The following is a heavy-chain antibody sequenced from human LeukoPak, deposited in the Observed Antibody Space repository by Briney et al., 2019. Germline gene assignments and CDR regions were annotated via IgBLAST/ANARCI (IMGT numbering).Heavy chain of an antibody. V-gene: IGHV3-23*01. CDR1: GFTFSSYA. CDR2: ISGSGGST. J-gene: IGHJ4*02. D-gene: IGHD3-22*01. CDR3: AKAFVTYYYDSSGYYGFDY. Sequence: GGSLRLSCAASGFTFSSYAMSWVRQAPGKGLEWVSAISGSGGSTYYADFVKGRFTISRDNSKNTLYLQMNSLRAEDTAVYYCAKAFVTYYYDSSGYYGFDYWGQGTLVTVSS.